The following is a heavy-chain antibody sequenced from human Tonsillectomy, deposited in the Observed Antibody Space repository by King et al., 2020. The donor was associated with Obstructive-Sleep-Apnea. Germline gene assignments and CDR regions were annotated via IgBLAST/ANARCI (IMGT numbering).Heavy chain of an antibody. CDR2: IHHTGNT. CDR1: GYSISRGYS. CDR3: ARSYYYDSSGYPDAFDI. J-gene: IGHJ3*02. V-gene: IGHV4-38-2*02. Sequence: VQLQESGPGLAKPSETLSLTCTVYGYSISRGYSWAWIRQSPGKGLEWIGNIHHTGNTNYNPSLKSQVTISGYTSKNQFSLKLRSVTAADTAVFYCARSYYYDSSGYPDAFDIWGQGTMVTVSS. D-gene: IGHD3-22*01.